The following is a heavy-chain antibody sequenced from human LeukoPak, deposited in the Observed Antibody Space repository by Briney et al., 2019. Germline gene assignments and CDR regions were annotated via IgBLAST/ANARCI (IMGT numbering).Heavy chain of an antibody. CDR1: GFSLSTSGVA. D-gene: IGHD2-2*01. J-gene: IGHJ5*02. CDR3: AHYCSSTSCPIRYIFDP. Sequence: SGPTLVKPTQPLTLTCTFSGFSLSTSGVAVGWIRQPPGKALEWLAVIYWNDDKLYRPSLKSRLTITKDTSKNQVVLTMTNMDPVDTATYYCAHYCSSTSCPIRYIFDPWGQGTLVTVSS. CDR2: IYWNDDK. V-gene: IGHV2-5*01.